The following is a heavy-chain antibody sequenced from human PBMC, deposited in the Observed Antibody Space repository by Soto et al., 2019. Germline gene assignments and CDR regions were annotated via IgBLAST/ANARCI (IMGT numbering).Heavy chain of an antibody. J-gene: IGHJ4*02. CDR3: ARVPPYYYGSGIDY. V-gene: IGHV1-3*01. CDR2: INAGNGNT. D-gene: IGHD3-10*01. CDR1: GYTFTSYA. Sequence: ASVKVSCKASGYTFTSYAMHWVRQAPGQRLEWMGWINAGNGNTKYSQKFQGRVTITRDTSASTAYMELSSLRSEDTAVYYCARVPPYYYGSGIDYWGQGTLVTVSS.